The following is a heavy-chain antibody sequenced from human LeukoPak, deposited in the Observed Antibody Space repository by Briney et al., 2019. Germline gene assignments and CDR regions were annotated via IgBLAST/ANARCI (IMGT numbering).Heavy chain of an antibody. V-gene: IGHV4-39*07. J-gene: IGHJ4*02. CDR2: IYYSGST. Sequence: PSETLSLTCTVSGVSISSSNSYWGWIRQPPGKGLEWIGSIYYSGSTYYNPSLKSRVTISVDTSKNQFSLKLSSLTAADTAVYYCATSGWYQTGVYWGQGTLVTVSS. CDR3: ATSGWYQTGVY. CDR1: GVSISSSNSY. D-gene: IGHD6-13*01.